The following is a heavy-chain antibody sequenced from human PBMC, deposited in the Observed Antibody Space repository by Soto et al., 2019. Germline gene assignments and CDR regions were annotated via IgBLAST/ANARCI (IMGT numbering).Heavy chain of an antibody. CDR2: MNPNSGNT. V-gene: IGHV1-8*01. J-gene: IGHJ6*02. CDR1: GYTFTSYD. Sequence: QVQLVQSGAEVKKPGASVKVSCKASGYTFTSYDINWARQATGQGLEWRGWMNPNSGNTGYAQKFQGRGTMTRHTSISTAYMALSSLRSGHTAVYYCARERTGTTGMDVRGQGTAVTVSS. D-gene: IGHD1-1*01. CDR3: ARERTGTTGMDV.